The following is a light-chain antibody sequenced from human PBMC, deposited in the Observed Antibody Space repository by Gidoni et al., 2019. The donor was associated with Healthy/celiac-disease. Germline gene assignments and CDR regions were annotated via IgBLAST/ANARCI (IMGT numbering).Light chain of an antibody. CDR2: SNN. CDR1: SSNIGSNT. Sequence: QSVLTQPPSASGTPGQRVTISCSGSSSNIGSNTVNWYQQLPGTAPKLLIYSNNQRPSGAPDRFSGSKSGTSAFLAISGLQSEDEADYYCAAWDDSLNVVFGGGTKLTVL. V-gene: IGLV1-44*01. CDR3: AAWDDSLNVV. J-gene: IGLJ2*01.